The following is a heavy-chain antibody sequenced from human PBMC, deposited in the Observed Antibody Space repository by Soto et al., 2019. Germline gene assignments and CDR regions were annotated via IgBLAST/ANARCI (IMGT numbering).Heavy chain of an antibody. Sequence: SVKVSCKASGGTFSSYTISWVRQAPGQGLEWMGRIIPNLGIANYAQKLQGRVTMTADTSTSTAYMELRSLRSDDTAVYYCARVHCSSTSCSRYYYYGMDVWGQETTVTVSS. CDR2: IIPNLGIA. J-gene: IGHJ6*02. CDR3: ARVHCSSTSCSRYYYYGMDV. CDR1: GGTFSSYT. V-gene: IGHV1-69*02. D-gene: IGHD2-2*01.